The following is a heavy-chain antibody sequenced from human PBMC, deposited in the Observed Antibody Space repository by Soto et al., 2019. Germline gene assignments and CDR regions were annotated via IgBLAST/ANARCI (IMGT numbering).Heavy chain of an antibody. Sequence: EVQLVESGGGLVKPGGSLRLSCAASGFTFSSYSMNWVRQAPGKGLEWVSSISSRSSYIYYADSVKGRFTISRDNAKNSLYLQMNSLRAEDTAVYYCARDREWLRFGYFDYWGQGTLVTVSS. CDR1: GFTFSSYS. V-gene: IGHV3-21*01. D-gene: IGHD5-12*01. J-gene: IGHJ4*02. CDR2: ISSRSSYI. CDR3: ARDREWLRFGYFDY.